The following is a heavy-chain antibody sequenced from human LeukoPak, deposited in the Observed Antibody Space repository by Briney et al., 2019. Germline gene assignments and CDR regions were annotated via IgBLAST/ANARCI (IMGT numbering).Heavy chain of an antibody. CDR3: AKRARDVPKTADYDY. CDR1: GFTFSAFA. D-gene: IGHD2-21*02. J-gene: IGHJ4*02. V-gene: IGHV3-23*01. CDR2: IGGSDGST. Sequence: GGSLRLSCAASGFTFSAFAMTWVLQAPGKGLEWVAVIGGSDGSTYYADSVKGRFSISRDNSKSTLYLQMNSLRPEDAAVYYCAKRARDVPKTADYDYWGQGALVTVSS.